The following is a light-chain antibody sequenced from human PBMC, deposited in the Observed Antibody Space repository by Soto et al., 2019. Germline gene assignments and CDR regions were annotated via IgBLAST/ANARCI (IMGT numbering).Light chain of an antibody. J-gene: IGLJ2*01. V-gene: IGLV2-14*01. CDR3: SSYTSSSTLRV. Sequence: QSALTQPASVSGSPGQSITISCTGTSSDVGGYNYVSWYQQHPGKAPKLMIYDVSNRPSVVSNRFSGSKSGNTASLTISGLQAEDEADYYCSSYTSSSTLRVFGGGTKHTVL. CDR2: DVS. CDR1: SSDVGGYNY.